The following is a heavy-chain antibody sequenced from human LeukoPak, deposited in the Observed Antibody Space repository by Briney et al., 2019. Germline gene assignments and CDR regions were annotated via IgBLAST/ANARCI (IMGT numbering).Heavy chain of an antibody. J-gene: IGHJ3*02. V-gene: IGHV4-39*07. CDR3: ARRVWATTISRDAFDI. D-gene: IGHD1-26*01. CDR1: GGSISSSSYY. Sequence: SETLSLTCTVSGGSISSSSYYWGWIRQPPGKGLEWIGSIYYSGSTYYNPSLKSRVTISVDTSKNQFSLKLSSVTAADTAVYYCARRVWATTISRDAFDIWGQGTMVTVPS. CDR2: IYYSGST.